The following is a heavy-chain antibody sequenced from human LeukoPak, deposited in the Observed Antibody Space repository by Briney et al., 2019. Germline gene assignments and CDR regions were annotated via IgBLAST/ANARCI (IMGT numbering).Heavy chain of an antibody. CDR3: ARSNYYDSSGYSDY. CDR2: IYTSGST. J-gene: IGHJ4*02. D-gene: IGHD3-22*01. CDR1: GGSISSGGYS. V-gene: IGHV4-61*02. Sequence: SETLSLTCAVSGGSISSGGYSWSWIRQPAGKGLEWIGRIYTSGSTNYNPSLKSRVTMSVDTSKNQFSLKLSSVTAADTAVYYCARSNYYDSSGYSDYWGQGTLVTVSS.